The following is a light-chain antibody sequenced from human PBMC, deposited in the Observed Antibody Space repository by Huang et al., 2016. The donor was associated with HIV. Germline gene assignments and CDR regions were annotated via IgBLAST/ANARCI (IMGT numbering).Light chain of an antibody. CDR3: QQRSNWHPLS. J-gene: IGKJ4*01. Sequence: EIVLTQSPATLSLSPGERATLSCRASQSVSSYLAWYQQKPGQAPRRLIYDASNRATGIPARFSGSGPGTDFTLTISSLEPEDFAVYYCQQRSNWHPLSFGGGTKVEMK. V-gene: IGKV3D-11*02. CDR1: QSVSSY. CDR2: DAS.